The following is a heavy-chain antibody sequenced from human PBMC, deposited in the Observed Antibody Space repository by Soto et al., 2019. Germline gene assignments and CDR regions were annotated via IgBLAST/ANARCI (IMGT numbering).Heavy chain of an antibody. CDR1: GGTFSTYA. D-gene: IGHD2-15*01. J-gene: IGHJ6*02. V-gene: IGHV1-69*15. Sequence: SCKASGGTFSTYAISWVRQAPGQGLEWMGMTIPIFGTTNYAQKFQDRVTITADESTSTAYMELSSLRSEDTAVFYCARDQGPDCSGGSCFYYYGMDVWGQGTTVTVSS. CDR3: ARDQGPDCSGGSCFYYYGMDV. CDR2: TIPIFGTT.